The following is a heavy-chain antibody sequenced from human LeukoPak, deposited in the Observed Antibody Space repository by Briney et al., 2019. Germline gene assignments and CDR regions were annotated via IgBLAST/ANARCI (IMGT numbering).Heavy chain of an antibody. D-gene: IGHD5-24*01. CDR3: ARAPLEGNWFDP. V-gene: IGHV1-18*01. CDR1: GYTFTSYD. J-gene: IGHJ5*02. Sequence: GASVKVSCKASGYTFTSYDINWVRQAPGQGLEWMGWISAYNGNTNYAQKLQGRVTMTTDTSTTTAYMELRSLRSDDTAVYYCARAPLEGNWFDPWGQGTLVTVSS. CDR2: ISAYNGNT.